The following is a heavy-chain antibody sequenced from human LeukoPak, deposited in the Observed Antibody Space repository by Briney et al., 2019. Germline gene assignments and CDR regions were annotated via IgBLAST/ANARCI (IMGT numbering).Heavy chain of an antibody. Sequence: PGGSLRLSCAASGFTFSSYAMHWVRQAPGKGLEYVSAISSNGGSTYYANSVKGRSTISRDNSKNTLYLQMGSLRAEDMAVYYCARDGDGDYLSGFDPWGQGTLVTVSS. CDR3: ARDGDGDYLSGFDP. CDR2: ISSNGGST. V-gene: IGHV3-64*01. CDR1: GFTFSSYA. D-gene: IGHD4-17*01. J-gene: IGHJ5*02.